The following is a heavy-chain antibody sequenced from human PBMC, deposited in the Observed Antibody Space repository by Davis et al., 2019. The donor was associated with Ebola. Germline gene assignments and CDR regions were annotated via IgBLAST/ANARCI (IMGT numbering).Heavy chain of an antibody. V-gene: IGHV3-30*04. CDR1: GFTFSSYA. CDR2: ISYDGSNK. D-gene: IGHD5-12*01. CDR3: ARRGYSGLD. J-gene: IGHJ4*02. Sequence: GGSLRLSCAASGFTFSSYAMHWVRQAPGKGLEWVAVISYDGSNKYYADSVKGRFTISRDNAKNSLYLQMNSLRAEDTAVYYCARRGYSGLDWGQGTLVTVSS.